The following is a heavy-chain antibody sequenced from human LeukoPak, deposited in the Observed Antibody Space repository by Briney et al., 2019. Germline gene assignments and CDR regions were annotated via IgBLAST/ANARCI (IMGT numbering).Heavy chain of an antibody. CDR3: ASVGIAAAGTFRSYYYYGMDV. CDR1: GYTFTAYY. CDR2: INPNSGGT. V-gene: IGHV1-2*02. D-gene: IGHD6-13*01. J-gene: IGHJ6*02. Sequence: ASVKVSCKASGYTFTAYYMHWVRQAPGQGLEWMGWINPNSGGTKYAQKFQGRVTMTRNTSISTAYMELSSLRSEDTAVYYCASVGIAAAGTFRSYYYYGMDVWGQGTTVTVSS.